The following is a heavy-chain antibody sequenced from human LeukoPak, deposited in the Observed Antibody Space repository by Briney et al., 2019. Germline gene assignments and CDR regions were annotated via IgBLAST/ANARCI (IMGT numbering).Heavy chain of an antibody. V-gene: IGHV3-23*01. Sequence: GESLQISCKGSGFPFSSYAMSGVRQAPGKGLEWVSAISGSGGSTYYADSVKGRFTISRDNSKNTLYLQMNSLRAEDTAVYYCAKSTVVTPGYWGQGTLVTVSS. CDR2: ISGSGGST. J-gene: IGHJ4*02. CDR1: GFPFSSYA. CDR3: AKSTVVTPGY. D-gene: IGHD2-21*02.